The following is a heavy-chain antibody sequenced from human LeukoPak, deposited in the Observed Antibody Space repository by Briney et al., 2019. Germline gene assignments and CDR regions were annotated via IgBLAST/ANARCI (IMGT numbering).Heavy chain of an antibody. CDR3: ARDKGYCSGGSCPTLFDP. CDR2: INPNSGGT. J-gene: IGHJ5*02. Sequence: ASVKVSCKASGYTFTGYYMHWVRQAPGQGLEWMGWINPNSGGTNYAQKFQGRVTMTRDTSISTAYMELSRLRSDDTAVYYCARDKGYCSGGSCPTLFDPWGQGTLVTVSS. CDR1: GYTFTGYY. V-gene: IGHV1-2*02. D-gene: IGHD2-15*01.